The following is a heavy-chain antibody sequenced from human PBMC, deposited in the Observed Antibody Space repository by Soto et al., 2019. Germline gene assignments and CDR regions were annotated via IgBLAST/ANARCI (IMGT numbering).Heavy chain of an antibody. CDR2: ISGSSGST. V-gene: IGHV3-23*01. Sequence: PGGSLRLSCAASGFTFSSYAMSWVRQAPGKGLEWVSAISGSSGSTYYAETVKGRFTNSRDKAKNTLYLKMNSLRAEDTAVYYCARDPARERYGSGRVNWFDPWGQGTLVTVSS. CDR1: GFTFSSYA. D-gene: IGHD3-10*01. J-gene: IGHJ5*02. CDR3: ARDPARERYGSGRVNWFDP.